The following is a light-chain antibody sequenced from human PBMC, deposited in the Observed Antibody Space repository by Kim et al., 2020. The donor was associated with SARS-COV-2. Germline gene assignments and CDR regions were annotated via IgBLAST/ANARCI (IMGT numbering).Light chain of an antibody. CDR3: QQYNSYPMYT. CDR2: KAS. Sequence: PPSPSTVSASVGDRVTITCRASQSISSWLAWYQQKPGKAPKLLIYKASSLESGVPSRFSGSGSGTEFTLTISSLQPDDFATYYCQQYNSYPMYTFGQGTKLEI. J-gene: IGKJ2*01. CDR1: QSISSW. V-gene: IGKV1-5*03.